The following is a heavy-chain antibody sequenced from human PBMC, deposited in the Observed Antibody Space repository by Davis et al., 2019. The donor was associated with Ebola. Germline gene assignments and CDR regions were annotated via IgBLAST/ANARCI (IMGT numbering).Heavy chain of an antibody. CDR3: ARQDGGYSYGPYFDY. Sequence: GSLRLSCTVSGGSISSYYWSWIRQPPGKGLEWIGYIYYSGSTNYNPSLKSRVTISVDTSKNQFSLKLSSVTAADTAVYYCARQDGGYSYGPYFDYWGQGTLVTVSS. CDR2: IYYSGST. J-gene: IGHJ4*02. V-gene: IGHV4-59*08. CDR1: GGSISSYY. D-gene: IGHD5-18*01.